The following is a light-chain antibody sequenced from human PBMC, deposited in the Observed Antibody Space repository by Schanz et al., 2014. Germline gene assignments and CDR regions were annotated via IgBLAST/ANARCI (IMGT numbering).Light chain of an antibody. CDR1: QSVSSY. J-gene: IGKJ5*01. CDR2: DAS. Sequence: EIVLTQSPATLSLSPGERATLSCRASQSVSSYLAWYQQKPGQAPRLLIYDASNRATGIPARFSGSGSGTDFTLTISRLEPEDFAVFYCQQYGSSPLTFGQGTRLEIK. V-gene: IGKV3-20*01. CDR3: QQYGSSPLT.